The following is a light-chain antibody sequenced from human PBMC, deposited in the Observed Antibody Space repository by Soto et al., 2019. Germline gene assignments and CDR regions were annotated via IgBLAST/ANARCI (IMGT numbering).Light chain of an antibody. V-gene: IGLV1-40*01. CDR3: QSYDSSLSVVV. J-gene: IGLJ2*01. CDR1: SSNIGAGYD. Sequence: QSVLTQPPSVSGAPGQRVTISCTGSSSNIGAGYDVHWYQQLPGTAPKLLIYGNSNRPSGFADRFSGSKSGTSASLAITGLQAEDEADYSCQSYDSSLSVVVFGGGTKVTVL. CDR2: GNS.